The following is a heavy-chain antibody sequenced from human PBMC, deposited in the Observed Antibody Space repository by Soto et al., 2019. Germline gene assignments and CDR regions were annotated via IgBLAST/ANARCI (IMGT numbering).Heavy chain of an antibody. J-gene: IGHJ5*02. V-gene: IGHV3-48*01. CDR2: ISSRGEAI. CDR3: AREGSVKATVLPALAARPDWFDP. Sequence: GGSLRLSCAASGFSINAYHMDWVRLAPGKGLEWVSYISSRGEAIYYADSVKGRFTVSRDSAKNSLYLQMNSLRVEDTAIYYCAREGSVKATVLPALAARPDWFDPWGQGTLVTVSS. CDR1: GFSINAYH. D-gene: IGHD6-6*01.